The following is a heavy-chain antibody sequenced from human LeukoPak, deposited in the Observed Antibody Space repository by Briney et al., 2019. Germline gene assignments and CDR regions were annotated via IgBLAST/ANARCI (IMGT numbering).Heavy chain of an antibody. Sequence: GGSLRLSCAASGFTFSSYAMSWVRQAPGKGLEWVSAISGSGGSTYYADSVKGRFTISRDNSKNTLYLQMNRLRAEDTAVYYCAKSDYYDSSGPDAFDIWGQGAMVTVSS. CDR2: ISGSGGST. CDR1: GFTFSSYA. CDR3: AKSDYYDSSGPDAFDI. J-gene: IGHJ3*02. V-gene: IGHV3-23*01. D-gene: IGHD3-22*01.